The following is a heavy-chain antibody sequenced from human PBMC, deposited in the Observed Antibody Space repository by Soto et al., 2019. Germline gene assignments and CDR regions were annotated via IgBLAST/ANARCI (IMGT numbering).Heavy chain of an antibody. J-gene: IGHJ6*03. V-gene: IGHV1-18*01. D-gene: IGHD5-18*01. CDR3: ARSDTYYYYYYMDV. CDR1: GYTFTSYG. CDR2: ISAYNGNT. Sequence: ASVKVSCKASGYTFTSYGISWVRQAPGQGLEWMGWISAYNGNTNYAQKLQGRVTMTTDTSTSTAYMELRSLRSDDTAVCYCARSDTYYYYYYMDVWGKGTTVTVSS.